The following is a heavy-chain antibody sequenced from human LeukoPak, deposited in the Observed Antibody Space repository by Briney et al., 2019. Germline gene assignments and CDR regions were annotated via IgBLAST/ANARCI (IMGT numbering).Heavy chain of an antibody. CDR1: GFTFSNYW. J-gene: IGHJ4*02. CDR2: IKPDGSEK. D-gene: IGHD5-18*01. CDR3: ARVVDTAMVD. V-gene: IGHV3-7*01. Sequence: GGSLRLSCAASGFTFSNYWMSWVRQAPGKGLEWVANIKPDGSEKSYVDSVKGRFTISRDNAKNTLYLQMNSLRAEDTAVYYCARVVDTAMVDWGQGTLVTVSS.